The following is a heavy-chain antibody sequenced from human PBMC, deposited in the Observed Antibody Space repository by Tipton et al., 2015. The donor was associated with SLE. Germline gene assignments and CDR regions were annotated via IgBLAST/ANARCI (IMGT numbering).Heavy chain of an antibody. J-gene: IGHJ6*03. CDR3: ARESFTNDFYYYMDV. D-gene: IGHD2-8*01. Sequence: SLRLSCAASGFTFTKAWMSWVRQAPGKGLEWIGSIYYAGRTSYNPSLQSRVAISVDTSENTFSLQLTSVTAADTAIYYCARESFTNDFYYYMDVWGKGTTVTVSS. CDR2: IYYAGRT. V-gene: IGHV4-4*02. CDR1: GFTFTKAW.